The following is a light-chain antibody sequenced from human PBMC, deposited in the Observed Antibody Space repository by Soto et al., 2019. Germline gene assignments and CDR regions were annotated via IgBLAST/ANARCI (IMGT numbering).Light chain of an antibody. CDR3: QQRGNWPLT. V-gene: IGKV3-11*01. Sequence: EIVLTQSPATLSLSPGERATLSCRASQRISVYLAWYQQKLGQAPRLLISDAYNRATGIPARFSGSGSGTDFTLTIISLEPEDFAVYYCQQRGNWPLTFGGGTTVEIK. CDR1: QRISVY. J-gene: IGKJ4*01. CDR2: DAY.